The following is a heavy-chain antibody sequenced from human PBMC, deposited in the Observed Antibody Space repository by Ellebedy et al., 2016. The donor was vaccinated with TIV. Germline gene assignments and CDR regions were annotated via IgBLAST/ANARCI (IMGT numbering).Heavy chain of an antibody. J-gene: IGHJ5*01. CDR3: VRDPRGYSSGWSPFDS. CDR1: GFQFNSFP. V-gene: IGHV3-21*01. D-gene: IGHD6-19*01. Sequence: GESLKISCVASGFQFNSFPMSWVRQAPGKGLEWVASISDTGRFIYYADSMRGRFTISRDNAKKSLYLQMSSLRVEDTAVYYCVRDPRGYSSGWSPFDSWGQGTLVTAS. CDR2: ISDTGRFI.